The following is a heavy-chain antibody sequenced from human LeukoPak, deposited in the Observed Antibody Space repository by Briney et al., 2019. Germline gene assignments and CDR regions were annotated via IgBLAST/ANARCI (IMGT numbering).Heavy chain of an antibody. CDR1: GGTFSSYA. CDR3: ARLTYGDRYFDY. D-gene: IGHD4-17*01. Sequence: SVKVSCKASGGTFSSYAISWVRQAPGQGLEWMGRIIPILGIANYAQKFQGRVTITADKSTSTAYMELSSLRSEDTAVYYCARLTYGDRYFDYWGQGTLVTVSS. CDR2: IIPILGIA. V-gene: IGHV1-69*04. J-gene: IGHJ4*02.